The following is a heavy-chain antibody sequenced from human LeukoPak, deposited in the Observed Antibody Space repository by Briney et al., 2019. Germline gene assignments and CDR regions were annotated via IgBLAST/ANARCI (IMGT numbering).Heavy chain of an antibody. Sequence: SETLSLTCTVSGDSIRSSRYHWAWIRQPPGKGLEWIGSSHYSGSTYYNPSLKSRVTISVDTPKNQLSLKLNSATSSDTAVYFCARRDYGGLLDYWGQGTLVTVSP. CDR1: GDSIRSSRYH. CDR2: SHYSGST. CDR3: ARRDYGGLLDY. J-gene: IGHJ4*02. V-gene: IGHV4-39*01. D-gene: IGHD4-23*01.